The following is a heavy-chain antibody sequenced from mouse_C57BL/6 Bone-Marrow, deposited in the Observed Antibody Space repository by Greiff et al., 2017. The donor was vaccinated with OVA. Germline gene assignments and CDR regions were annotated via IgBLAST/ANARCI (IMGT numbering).Heavy chain of an antibody. CDR2: IYPGSGST. CDR1: GYTFTSYW. J-gene: IGHJ1*03. V-gene: IGHV1-55*01. D-gene: IGHD2-4*01. Sequence: VQLQQPGAELVKPGASVKMSCKASGYTFTSYWITWVKQRPGQGLEWIGDIYPGSGSTNYNEKFKSKATLTVDTSSSTAYMQLSSLTSEDSAVYYCARWPHDYDWYFDVWGTGTTVTVSS. CDR3: ARWPHDYDWYFDV.